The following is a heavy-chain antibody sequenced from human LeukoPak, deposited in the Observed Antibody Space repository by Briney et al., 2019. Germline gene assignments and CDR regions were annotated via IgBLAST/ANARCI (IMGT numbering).Heavy chain of an antibody. D-gene: IGHD6-6*01. Sequence: SETLSLTCTVSRGSISSKSYYWGWIRQPPGKGLEWIGSISYRGSTYYNPSLKSRVTISVDTSKNQFSLKLSSVTAADTAVYYCARHKLPIDYWGQGTLVTVSS. CDR1: RGSISSKSYY. CDR3: ARHKLPIDY. CDR2: ISYRGST. J-gene: IGHJ4*02. V-gene: IGHV4-39*01.